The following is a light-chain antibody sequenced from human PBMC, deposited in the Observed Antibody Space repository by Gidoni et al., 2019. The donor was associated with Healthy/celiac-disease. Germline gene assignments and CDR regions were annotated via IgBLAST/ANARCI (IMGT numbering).Light chain of an antibody. V-gene: IGLV2-14*03. Sequence: QSALTQPASVSGSPGQSITISCTGTSSDVGGYNYVSLYQQHPGKAPKLMIYDVSNRPSGVSNRFSGSKAGNTASLTISGLQAEDEADYYCSSDTSSSTLYVFGTGTKVTVL. CDR3: SSDTSSSTLYV. J-gene: IGLJ1*01. CDR2: DVS. CDR1: SSDVGGYNY.